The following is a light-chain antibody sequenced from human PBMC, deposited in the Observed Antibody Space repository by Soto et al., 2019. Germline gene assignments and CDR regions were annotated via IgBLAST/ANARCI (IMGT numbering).Light chain of an antibody. CDR3: SSYTSSSTYV. Sequence: QSALTQPPSVSGSPGQSVAISCTGTSSDVGSSNGVSWYQQPPGTAPKLMIYDVSNRPSGVPDRFSGSKSGNPASLTISGLQAEDEADYYCSSYTSSSTYVFGTGTKLTVL. CDR2: DVS. V-gene: IGLV2-18*02. CDR1: SSDVGSSNG. J-gene: IGLJ1*01.